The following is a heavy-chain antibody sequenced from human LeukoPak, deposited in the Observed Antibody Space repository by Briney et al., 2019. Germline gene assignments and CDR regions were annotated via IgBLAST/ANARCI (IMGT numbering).Heavy chain of an antibody. Sequence: SETLSLTCSVSGASVSSQLYYWGWIRQPPGKGLEWIGSIFYTGKTYHNPSLKSPVTISIDTSKNQFSVKLTSLTAADTAVYYCACVSRSDQWLLTHWSPGTLVTVSS. V-gene: IGHV4-39*07. CDR1: GASVSSQLYY. D-gene: IGHD6-19*01. CDR2: IFYTGKT. CDR3: ACVSRSDQWLLTH. J-gene: IGHJ4*02.